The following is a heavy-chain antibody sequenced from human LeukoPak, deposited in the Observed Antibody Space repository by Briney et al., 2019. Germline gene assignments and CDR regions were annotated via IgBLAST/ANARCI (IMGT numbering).Heavy chain of an antibody. J-gene: IGHJ4*02. D-gene: IGHD2-15*01. CDR1: GVTLSSHW. Sequence: GGSLRLSWAASGVTLSSHWMHWVRQAPGKGLVWVSRLNCGGPSTTYEDPVTGRFTISRDTAKNPLYLQMNSLSAEDTAVYYCVAARADFDYWGQGTLVTVSS. CDR2: LNCGGPST. CDR3: VAARADFDY. V-gene: IGHV3-74*01.